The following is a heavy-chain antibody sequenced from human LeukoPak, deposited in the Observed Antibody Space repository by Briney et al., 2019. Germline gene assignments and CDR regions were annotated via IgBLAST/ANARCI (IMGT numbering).Heavy chain of an antibody. D-gene: IGHD5-18*01. CDR2: IYSGGRI. Sequence: PGGSLRLSCAASGFTVSSNYRSWVRQAPGKGLEWVSLIYSGGRIFYADSVKGRFIISTDNSKNTLYLQVNSLRAEDTAVYYCASGFSYGKVDYWGQGTLVTVSS. CDR3: ASGFSYGKVDY. V-gene: IGHV3-66*01. J-gene: IGHJ4*02. CDR1: GFTVSSNY.